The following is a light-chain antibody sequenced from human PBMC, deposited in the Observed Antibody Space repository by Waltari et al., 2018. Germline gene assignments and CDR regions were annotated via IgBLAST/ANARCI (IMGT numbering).Light chain of an antibody. CDR3: QQSYSTSFT. J-gene: IGKJ3*01. CDR2: AAS. Sequence: MQMTQSPSFLSASVGDRVTITGRASQSISSRLNWYQQRPGKAPNLLIYAASSLRTGVPSRFSGSGSGTDFILTISSLQPEDFATYYCQQSYSTSFTFGPGTKVDLK. V-gene: IGKV1-39*01. CDR1: QSISSR.